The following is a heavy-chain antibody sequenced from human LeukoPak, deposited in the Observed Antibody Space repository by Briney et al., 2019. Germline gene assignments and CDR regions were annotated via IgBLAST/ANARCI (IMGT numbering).Heavy chain of an antibody. D-gene: IGHD5-12*01. Sequence: VASVKVSCKASGYTFTSYGISWVRPAPGQGLAWMGWISAYNGNTNYAQKLQGRVTMTTDTSTSTAYMELRSLRSDDTAVYYCARGNIVALYYYYGMDVWGQGTTVTVSS. CDR2: ISAYNGNT. J-gene: IGHJ6*02. V-gene: IGHV1-18*01. CDR3: ARGNIVALYYYYGMDV. CDR1: GYTFTSYG.